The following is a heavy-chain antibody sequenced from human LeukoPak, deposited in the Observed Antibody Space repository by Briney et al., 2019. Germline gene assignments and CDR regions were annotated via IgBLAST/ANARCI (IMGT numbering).Heavy chain of an antibody. D-gene: IGHD3-22*01. CDR1: GFTFSSYE. CDR2: ISSRSSQI. Sequence: GGSLRLSCAASGFTFSSYEMNWVRQAPGKGLERVSSISSRSSQIYYADSVKGRFTISRDNAKNSLYLQMNSLRAEDTAVYYCARYSSGFDYWGQGTLVTVSS. V-gene: IGHV3-21*01. CDR3: ARYSSGFDY. J-gene: IGHJ4*02.